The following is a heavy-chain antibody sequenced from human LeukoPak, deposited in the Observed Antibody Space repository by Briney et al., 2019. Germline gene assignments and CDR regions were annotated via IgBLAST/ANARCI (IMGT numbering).Heavy chain of an antibody. Sequence: RGSLRLSCAASGFTFSTYGLTWVRQAPGKGLEWVSTISSSGGSTYYADSVKGRFTISRDNSKNTLYLQMNSLTAEDTAVYYCARGGVDYWGQGTLVTVSS. J-gene: IGHJ4*02. CDR3: ARGGVDY. CDR2: ISSSGGST. V-gene: IGHV3-23*01. D-gene: IGHD3-16*01. CDR1: GFTFSTYG.